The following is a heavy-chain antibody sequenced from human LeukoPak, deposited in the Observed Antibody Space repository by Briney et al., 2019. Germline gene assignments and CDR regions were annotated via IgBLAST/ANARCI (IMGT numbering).Heavy chain of an antibody. J-gene: IGHJ4*02. CDR3: ARKPAGGPFDY. Sequence: PSETLSLTCTVSGGSISSSSYYWGWIRQPPGKGLEWIGSIYYSGSTYYNPSLKSRVTISVDTSKNQFSLKLSSVTAADTAVYYCARKPAGGPFDYWGQGTLVTVSS. V-gene: IGHV4-39*01. CDR1: GGSISSSSYY. D-gene: IGHD4-23*01. CDR2: IYYSGST.